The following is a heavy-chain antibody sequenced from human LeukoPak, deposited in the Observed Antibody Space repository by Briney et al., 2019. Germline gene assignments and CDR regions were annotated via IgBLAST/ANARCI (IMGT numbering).Heavy chain of an antibody. CDR1: GGSISSSSYY. CDR2: IYYSGST. J-gene: IGHJ5*02. D-gene: IGHD3-3*01. CDR3: AREIFGVVKGWFDP. Sequence: SETLSLTCTVSGGSISSSSYYWGWIRQPPGKGLEWIGSIYYSGSTYYNPSLKSRVTISVDTSRNQFSLKLSSVTAADTAVYYCAREIFGVVKGWFDPWGQGTLVTVSS. V-gene: IGHV4-39*01.